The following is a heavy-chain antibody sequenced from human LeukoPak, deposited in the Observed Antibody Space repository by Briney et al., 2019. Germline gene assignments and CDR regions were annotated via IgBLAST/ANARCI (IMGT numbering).Heavy chain of an antibody. Sequence: GGSLRLSCAASGFAFSSYAMSWVRQAPGKGLEWVSAISGSGGSTYYADSVKGRFTISRDNSKNTLYLQMNSLRAEDTAVYYCARAMSTFGGVRNYFDSWGQGTLVTVS. CDR3: ARAMSTFGGVRNYFDS. CDR2: ISGSGGST. CDR1: GFAFSSYA. V-gene: IGHV3-23*01. J-gene: IGHJ4*02. D-gene: IGHD3-16*01.